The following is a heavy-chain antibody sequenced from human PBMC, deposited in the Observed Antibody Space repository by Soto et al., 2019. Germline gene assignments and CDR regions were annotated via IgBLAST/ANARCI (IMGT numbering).Heavy chain of an antibody. D-gene: IGHD2-2*01. J-gene: IGHJ3*02. Sequence: EPQLLESGGGLGHPGGSLRLSCAASGFTFSSYGMSWVRQAPGKGLEWVAAISGSGVSTYYADSVRGRSTISRDNSKKTVDLQMNSLRAEDTAVYYCAKFYCISIMCQVPAAKSTGGFEIWGQGTLVTVS. V-gene: IGHV3-23*01. CDR3: AKFYCISIMCQVPAAKSTGGFEI. CDR2: ISGSGVST. CDR1: GFTFSSYG.